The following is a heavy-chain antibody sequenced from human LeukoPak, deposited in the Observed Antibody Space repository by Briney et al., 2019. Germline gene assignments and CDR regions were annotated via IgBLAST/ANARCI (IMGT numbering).Heavy chain of an antibody. CDR3: AKDRKIAVAGRRDGMDV. D-gene: IGHD6-19*01. CDR1: GFTFSSYG. V-gene: IGHV3-30*18. J-gene: IGHJ6*04. CDR2: ISYDGSNK. Sequence: LSGGSLRLSCAASGFTFSSYGMHWVRQAPGKGLEWVAVISYDGSNKYYADSVKGRFTISRDNSKNTLYLQMNSLRAEDTAVYYCAKDRKIAVAGRRDGMDVWGKGTTVTVSS.